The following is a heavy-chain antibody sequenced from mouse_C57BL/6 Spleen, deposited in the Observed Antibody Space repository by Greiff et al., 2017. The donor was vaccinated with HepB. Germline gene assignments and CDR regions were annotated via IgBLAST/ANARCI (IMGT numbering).Heavy chain of an antibody. CDR1: GYTFTDYY. CDR3: ARDDYDYDRGFAY. CDR2: INPNNGGT. D-gene: IGHD2-4*01. Sequence: VQLQQSGPELVKPGASVKISCKASGYTFTDYYMNWVKQSHGKSLEWIGDINPNNGGTSYNQKFKGKATLTVDKSSSTADMELRSLTSEDSAVYYCARDDYDYDRGFAYWGQGTLVTVSA. J-gene: IGHJ3*01. V-gene: IGHV1-26*01.